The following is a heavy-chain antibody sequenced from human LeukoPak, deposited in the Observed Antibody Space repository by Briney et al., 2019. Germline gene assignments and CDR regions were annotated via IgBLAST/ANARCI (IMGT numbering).Heavy chain of an antibody. CDR1: GFTFSTYC. Sequence: GGSLRLSCAASGFTFSTYCMHWVGQAPGKGPMWVSRICPDGTVTNCADSVKARFIISRDNARNTVYLQMNSLRVEDTAVYYCVRDFRSADYWGQGTLVTVSS. CDR2: ICPDGTVT. J-gene: IGHJ4*02. V-gene: IGHV3-74*01. CDR3: VRDFRSADY.